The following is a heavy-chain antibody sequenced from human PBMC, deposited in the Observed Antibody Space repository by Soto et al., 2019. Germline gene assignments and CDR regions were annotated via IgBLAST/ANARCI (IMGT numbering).Heavy chain of an antibody. CDR1: GFTFSRHG. V-gene: IGHV1-18*01. Sequence: GGPVKGSRKASGFTFSRHGFSWVGQGPGQRLEWMGWISAYNGNTNYAQKLQGRVTMTTDTSTSTAYMELRSLRSDDTAVYYCARVPTDQLLFPNYYMDVWGKGTTVTVSS. D-gene: IGHD2-2*01. CDR2: ISAYNGNT. CDR3: ARVPTDQLLFPNYYMDV. J-gene: IGHJ6*03.